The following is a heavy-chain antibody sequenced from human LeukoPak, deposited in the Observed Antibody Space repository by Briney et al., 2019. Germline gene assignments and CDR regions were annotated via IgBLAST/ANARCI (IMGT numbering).Heavy chain of an antibody. V-gene: IGHV3-49*04. CDR3: TRDKGTMVRGTYYYYGMDV. Sequence: GGPLRLSCTVSGFPFGDYAMSWARQAPGKGLEGVVFMRSKAYGGTTEYAASVKGRFTISRDDSKSIAYLQMNSLKTEDTAVYYCTRDKGTMVRGTYYYYGMDVWGKGTTVTVSS. J-gene: IGHJ6*04. CDR2: MRSKAYGGTT. CDR1: GFPFGDYA. D-gene: IGHD3-10*01.